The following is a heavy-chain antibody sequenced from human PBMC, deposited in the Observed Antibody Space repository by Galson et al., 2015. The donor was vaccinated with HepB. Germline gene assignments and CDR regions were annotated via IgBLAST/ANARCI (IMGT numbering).Heavy chain of an antibody. J-gene: IGHJ4*02. D-gene: IGHD6-19*01. V-gene: IGHV3-15*01. CDR2: IKSKTDGGTT. CDR3: TTDIAVGLLFDY. CDR1: GFTFSNAW. Sequence: SLRLSCAASGFTFSNAWMSWVRQAPGKGLEWVGRIKSKTDGGTTDYAAPVKGRFTISRDDSKNTLYLQMNSLKTEDTAVYYCTTDIAVGLLFDYWGQGTLVTVSS.